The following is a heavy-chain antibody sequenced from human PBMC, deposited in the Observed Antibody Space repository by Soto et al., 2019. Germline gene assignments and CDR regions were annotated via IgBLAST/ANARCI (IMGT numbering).Heavy chain of an antibody. D-gene: IGHD6-13*01. Sequence: QVQLVQSGAEVKKPGASVKVSCKASGYTFSGSYIHWVRQAPGQGLEWVGGIIPVFGTGSYAEKFQGRVTITADESTSTAYMELSRLRSDDTAVYYCARETPSAAAAYYYYGLDVWGQGTTVTVPS. CDR1: GYTFSGSY. CDR3: ARETPSAAAAYYYYGLDV. V-gene: IGHV1-69*01. CDR2: IIPVFGTG. J-gene: IGHJ6*02.